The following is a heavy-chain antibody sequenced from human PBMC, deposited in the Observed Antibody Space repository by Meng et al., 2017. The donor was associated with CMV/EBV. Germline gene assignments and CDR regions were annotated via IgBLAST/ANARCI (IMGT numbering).Heavy chain of an antibody. J-gene: IGHJ4*02. CDR2: IRYDGSNK. CDR1: GLTFRSDG. Sequence: LSGAASGLTFRSDGMHWVRQAAGKGLEWVAFIRYDGSNKYYADSVKGRFTISRDNSKNTLYLQMNSLRAEDTAVYYCAKDSGLLPDYWGQGTLVTVSS. D-gene: IGHD3-10*01. V-gene: IGHV3-30*02. CDR3: AKDSGLLPDY.